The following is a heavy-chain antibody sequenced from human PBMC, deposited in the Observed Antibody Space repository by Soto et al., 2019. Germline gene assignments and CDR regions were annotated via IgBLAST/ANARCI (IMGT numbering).Heavy chain of an antibody. D-gene: IGHD2-15*01. J-gene: IGHJ4*02. CDR3: ATRYCSGGSCYSGY. Sequence: SDTMSLTCSVSDDSMNSDKYYWGWIRKPPGKGLEWIGSIYYRGNAYYNPSLQTRVTISLDKPKNQFSLKLNSVTAADTAVYYCATRYCSGGSCYSGYWGQGTLVTVSS. CDR2: IYYRGNA. V-gene: IGHV4-39*07. CDR1: DDSMNSDKYY.